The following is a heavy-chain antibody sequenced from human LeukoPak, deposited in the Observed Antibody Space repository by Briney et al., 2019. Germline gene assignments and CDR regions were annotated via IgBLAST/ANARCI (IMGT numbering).Heavy chain of an antibody. CDR1: GFTFSNYW. CDR3: AKSSSSPKLYYFDS. CDR2: ISGSGGST. J-gene: IGHJ4*02. Sequence: GGSLRLSCAASGFTFSNYWMSWVRQAPGKGLEWVSAISGSGGSTYYADSVKGRFTISRDNSKNTLYLQMNSLRAEDTAVYYCAKSSSSPKLYYFDSWGQGTLVTVSS. V-gene: IGHV3-23*01. D-gene: IGHD2-15*01.